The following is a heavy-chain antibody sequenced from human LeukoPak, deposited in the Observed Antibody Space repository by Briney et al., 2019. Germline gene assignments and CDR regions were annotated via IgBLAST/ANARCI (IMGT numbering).Heavy chain of an antibody. Sequence: PGGSLRLPCAASGFTFSRYSINWVRQAPGKGLEWVSSISSSSSYISYADSVKGRFTISRDNSYNTVSLQMNSLRDEDTGVYYCAKGLRTGVGPYMGYHYYMDVWGKGATVTVSS. V-gene: IGHV3-21*04. CDR2: ISSSSSYI. J-gene: IGHJ6*03. D-gene: IGHD3-16*01. CDR1: GFTFSRYS. CDR3: AKGLRTGVGPYMGYHYYMDV.